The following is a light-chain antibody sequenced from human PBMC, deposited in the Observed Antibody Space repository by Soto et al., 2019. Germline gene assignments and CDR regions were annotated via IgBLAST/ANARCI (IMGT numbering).Light chain of an antibody. CDR1: QSVSSN. CDR2: GAS. J-gene: IGKJ3*01. Sequence: EIVLTQSPATLYVSPGETATLSCRASQSVSSNLAWYQQKPGQAPRLLIYGASTRATDIPARFSGSGSGTEFTLTISSLQSEDFAVYYCQQYNNWPPTFGPGTKVDIK. CDR3: QQYNNWPPT. V-gene: IGKV3-15*01.